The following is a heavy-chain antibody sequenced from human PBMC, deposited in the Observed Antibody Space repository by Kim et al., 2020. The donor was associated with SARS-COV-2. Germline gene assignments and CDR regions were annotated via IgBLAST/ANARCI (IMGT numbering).Heavy chain of an antibody. CDR3: AKGPYYYYGMDV. J-gene: IGHJ6*02. V-gene: IGHV1-46*01. Sequence: SYARKFRGRVTMTRDTSTSTVYMDLSSLRSKDTAVYYCAKGPYYYYGMDVWGQGTTVTVSS.